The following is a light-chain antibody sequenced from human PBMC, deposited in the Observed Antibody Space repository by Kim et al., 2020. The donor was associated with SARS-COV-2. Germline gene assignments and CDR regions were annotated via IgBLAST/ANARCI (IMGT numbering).Light chain of an antibody. CDR1: QSVLYSSNNKNY. CDR2: WAS. V-gene: IGKV4-1*01. J-gene: IGKJ4*01. CDR3: QQYYSTLPLT. Sequence: IVMTQSPDSLAVSLGERATINCKSSQSVLYSSNNKNYLAWYQQKPGQPPKLLIYWASTRESGVPDRFSVSGSGTDFTLTISSLQAEDVAVYYSQQYYSTLPLTFGGGTKVEIK.